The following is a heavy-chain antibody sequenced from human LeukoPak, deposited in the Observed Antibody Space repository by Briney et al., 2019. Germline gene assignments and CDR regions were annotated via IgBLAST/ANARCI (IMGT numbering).Heavy chain of an antibody. Sequence: SETLSLTCAVYGGSFSGYYWSWIRQPPGKGLEWIGEINHSGSTNYNPSLKSRVTISVDTSKNQFSLKLSSATAADTAVYYCARGFRRSSTLYYYYYMDVWGKGTTVTVSS. CDR1: GGSFSGYY. CDR3: ARGFRRSSTLYYYYYMDV. D-gene: IGHD2-2*01. V-gene: IGHV4-34*01. CDR2: INHSGST. J-gene: IGHJ6*03.